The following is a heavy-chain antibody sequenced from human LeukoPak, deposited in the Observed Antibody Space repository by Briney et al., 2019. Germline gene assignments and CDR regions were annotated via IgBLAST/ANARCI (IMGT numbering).Heavy chain of an antibody. CDR2: ISYDGSNK. J-gene: IGHJ5*02. CDR3: ARERAVESWFDP. CDR1: GFTFSSYA. V-gene: IGHV3-30-3*01. D-gene: IGHD6-19*01. Sequence: PGGSLRLSCAASGFTFSSYAMHWVRQAPGKGLEWVAVISYDGSNKYYADSVKGRFTISRDNSKNTLYLQMNSLRAEDTAVYYCARERAVESWFDPWGQGTLVTVSS.